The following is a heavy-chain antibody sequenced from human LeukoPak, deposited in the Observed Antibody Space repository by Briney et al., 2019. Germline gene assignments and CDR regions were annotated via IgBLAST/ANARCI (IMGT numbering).Heavy chain of an antibody. V-gene: IGHV3-30*03. D-gene: IGHD2-15*01. CDR1: GFTFSSYS. Sequence: GGSLRLSCAASGFTFSSYSMNWVRQAPGKGLEWVAVISYDGSNKYYADSVKGRFTISRDNSKNTLYLQMNSLRAEDTAVYYCARRLGSADDYWGQGTLVTVSS. CDR2: ISYDGSNK. CDR3: ARRLGSADDY. J-gene: IGHJ4*02.